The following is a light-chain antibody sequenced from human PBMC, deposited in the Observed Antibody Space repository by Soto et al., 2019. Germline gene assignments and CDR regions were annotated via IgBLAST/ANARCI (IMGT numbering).Light chain of an antibody. CDR2: LGS. Sequence: DIVMTQSPLSLPVTPGEPASISCRSSQSLLQSNGYNYLDWYLQKAGQAPQLLISLGSNRASGVPDRFSGSGSGTDFTLKISRVEAEDVGIYYCMQALQTPLTFGQGTRLEIK. CDR1: QSLLQSNGYNY. V-gene: IGKV2-28*01. J-gene: IGKJ5*01. CDR3: MQALQTPLT.